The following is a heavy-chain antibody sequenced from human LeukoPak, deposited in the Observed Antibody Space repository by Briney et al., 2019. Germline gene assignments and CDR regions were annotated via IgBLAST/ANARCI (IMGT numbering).Heavy chain of an antibody. CDR2: IYPDDSDT. J-gene: IGHJ4*02. Sequence: LGESLKISCKASGYRFTKSWIGWVRQMPGRGLEWMGIIYPDDSDTRYSPSFQGQVTISADNSINTAHLQWNSLKASDSAVYFCARGGPKMATTYFDYWGQGTVVTVSS. CDR1: GYRFTKSW. V-gene: IGHV5-51*01. CDR3: ARGGPKMATTYFDY. D-gene: IGHD5-24*01.